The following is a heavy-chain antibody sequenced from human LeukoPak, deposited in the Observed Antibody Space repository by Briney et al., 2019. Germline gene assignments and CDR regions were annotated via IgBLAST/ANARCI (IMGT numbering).Heavy chain of an antibody. CDR3: ARANNWNDGYFDY. CDR1: GGSFSGYY. J-gene: IGHJ4*02. CDR2: INHSGST. Sequence: PSETLSLTCAVYGGSFSGYYWSWIRQPPGKGLEWIGEINHSGSTNYNPSLKSRVTISVDTSKNQFSLKLSSVTAAGTAVYYCARANNWNDGYFDYWGQGTLVTVSS. D-gene: IGHD1-1*01. V-gene: IGHV4-34*01.